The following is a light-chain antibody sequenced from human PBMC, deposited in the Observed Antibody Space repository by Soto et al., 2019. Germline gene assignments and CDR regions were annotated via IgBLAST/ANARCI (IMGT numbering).Light chain of an antibody. J-gene: IGKJ1*01. CDR3: QQYNSYST. CDR1: QSISSW. V-gene: IGKV1-5*01. CDR2: DAS. Sequence: DIQMTQSPSTLSASVGDRVTITCRASQSISSWLAWYQQKPGKAPKLLIYDASRLESGVPSRFSGSGSGTEFTLTISSLQPDGFATYYCQQYNSYSTFGQGTKVEIK.